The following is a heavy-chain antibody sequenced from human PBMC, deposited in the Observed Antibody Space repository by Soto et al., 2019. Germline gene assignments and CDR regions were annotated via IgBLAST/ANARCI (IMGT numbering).Heavy chain of an antibody. J-gene: IGHJ6*02. D-gene: IGHD6-6*01. CDR1: GGSFSGYY. CDR3: ASFSGLIAARFFYYYGMDG. CDR2: INHSGST. Sequence: SETLSLTCAVYGGSFSGYYWSWIRQPPGKGLEWIGEINHSGSTNYNPSLKSRVTISVDTSKNQFSLKLSSVTAADTAVYYCASFSGLIAARFFYYYGMDGWGQGTTVTVSS. V-gene: IGHV4-34*01.